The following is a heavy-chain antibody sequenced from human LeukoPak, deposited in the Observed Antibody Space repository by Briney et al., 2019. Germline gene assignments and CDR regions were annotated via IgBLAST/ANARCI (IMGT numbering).Heavy chain of an antibody. CDR1: GVSISSYY. CDR3: ARGYYDTDVAFDI. Sequence: PSETLSLTCTVSGVSISSYYWSWIRQPPGKGLEWVGYIYYSGSSNYNPSLKSRATISVDTSKTQFSLKLSSVNAADTDVYYCARGYYDTDVAFDIWGQGTMVTVSS. D-gene: IGHD3-22*01. J-gene: IGHJ3*02. CDR2: IYYSGSS. V-gene: IGHV4-59*01.